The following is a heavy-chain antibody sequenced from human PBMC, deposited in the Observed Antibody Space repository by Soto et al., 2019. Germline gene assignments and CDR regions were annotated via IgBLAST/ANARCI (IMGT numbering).Heavy chain of an antibody. V-gene: IGHV4-31*03. Sequence: QFQLQESGPGRVKPSQTLSLTCTVSGGSISSGGYYWSWIRQHPGKGLEWIGYIYYIGRTYYNPSLKSRVTISVDTSKNQFSLKLSSVTAADTAVYYCARSSQSTVTNFDYWGQGTLVTVSS. D-gene: IGHD4-17*01. CDR1: GGSISSGGYY. J-gene: IGHJ4*02. CDR3: ARSSQSTVTNFDY. CDR2: IYYIGRT.